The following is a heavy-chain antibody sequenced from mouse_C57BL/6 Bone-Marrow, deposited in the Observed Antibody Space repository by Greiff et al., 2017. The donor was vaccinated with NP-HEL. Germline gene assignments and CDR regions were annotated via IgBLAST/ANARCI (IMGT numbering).Heavy chain of an antibody. V-gene: IGHV1-50*01. Sequence: QVQLQQPGAELVKPGASVKLSCKASGYTFTSYWMQWVKQRPGQGLEWIGEIDPSDSYTNYNQKFKGKATLTVDPSSSTAYMQLSSLTSEDSAVYYCARGGLRRKSAVDYWGKGTSVTVST. CDR2: IDPSDSYT. D-gene: IGHD2-4*01. CDR3: ARGGLRRKSAVDY. CDR1: GYTFTSYW. J-gene: IGHJ4*01.